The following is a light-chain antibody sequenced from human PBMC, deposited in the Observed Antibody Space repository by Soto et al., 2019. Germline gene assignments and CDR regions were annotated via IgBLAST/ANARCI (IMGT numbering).Light chain of an antibody. J-gene: IGKJ4*01. CDR1: QTVLSSSNNKNF. CDR3: QQYYGSPLT. Sequence: DIVMTQSPDSLAVSLGERVTVNCKSSQTVLSSSNNKNFLAWFQQKPGQPPKLLIYWASMRKFGVPDRFSGSGSGTDFTLTISSLQAEDVAVYYCQQYYGSPLTFGGGTKVEIK. CDR2: WAS. V-gene: IGKV4-1*01.